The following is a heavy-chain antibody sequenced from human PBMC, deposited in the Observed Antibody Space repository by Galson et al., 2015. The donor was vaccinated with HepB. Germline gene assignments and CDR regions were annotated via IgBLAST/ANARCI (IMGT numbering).Heavy chain of an antibody. Sequence: SVKVSCKASGYTFTSYAMNWVRQAPGQGLEWMGWINTNTGNPTYAQGFTGRFVFSLDTSVSTAYLQISSLKAEDTAVYYCARDYPYDILTGPNWFDPWGQGTLVTVSS. D-gene: IGHD3-9*01. CDR3: ARDYPYDILTGPNWFDP. J-gene: IGHJ5*02. V-gene: IGHV7-4-1*02. CDR1: GYTFTSYA. CDR2: INTNTGNP.